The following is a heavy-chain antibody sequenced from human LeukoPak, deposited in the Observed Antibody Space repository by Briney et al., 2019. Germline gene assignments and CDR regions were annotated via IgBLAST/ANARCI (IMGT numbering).Heavy chain of an antibody. J-gene: IGHJ6*02. D-gene: IGHD3-22*01. CDR1: GFTFSSYW. V-gene: IGHV3-7*01. CDR2: INQDGSEI. CDR3: ARGTRPDSRGYIYYYYGMDV. Sequence: GGSLRLSRAASGFTFSSYWMSWVRQAPGKGLEWVANINQDGSEIYYVDSVKGRFTISRDNAKNSLFLQMNSLRAEDTAVYYCARGTRPDSRGYIYYYYGMDVWGQGTTVTVSS.